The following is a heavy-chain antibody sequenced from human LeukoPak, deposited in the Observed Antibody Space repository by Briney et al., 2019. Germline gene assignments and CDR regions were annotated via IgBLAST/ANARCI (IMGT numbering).Heavy chain of an antibody. CDR3: AGGITMVRGVIKIA. CDR2: ISSSSYT. V-gene: IGHV3-11*06. CDR1: GFTFSDYY. D-gene: IGHD3-10*01. J-gene: IGHJ5*02. Sequence: GGSLRLSCAASGFTFSDYYMSWIRQAPGKGLEWVSYISSSSYTNYADSVKGRFTISRDNAKNSLYLQMNSLRAEDTAVYYCAGGITMVRGVIKIAWGQGTLVTVSS.